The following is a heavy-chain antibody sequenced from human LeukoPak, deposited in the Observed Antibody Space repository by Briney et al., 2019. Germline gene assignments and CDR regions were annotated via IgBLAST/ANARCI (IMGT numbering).Heavy chain of an antibody. CDR3: ARDRKSGSYGFDY. CDR1: GGSTSSGSYY. CDR2: IYTSGST. Sequence: SETLSLTCTVSGGSTSSGSYYWSWIRQPAGKGLEWIGRIYTSGSTNYNPSLKSRVTISVDTSKNQFSLKLSSVTAADTAVYYCARDRKSGSYGFDYWGQGTLVTVSS. V-gene: IGHV4-61*02. J-gene: IGHJ4*02. D-gene: IGHD1-26*01.